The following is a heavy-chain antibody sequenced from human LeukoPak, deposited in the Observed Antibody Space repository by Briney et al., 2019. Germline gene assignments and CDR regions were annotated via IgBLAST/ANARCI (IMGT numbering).Heavy chain of an antibody. J-gene: IGHJ4*02. D-gene: IGHD6-19*01. V-gene: IGHV1-2*04. Sequence: ASVKVSRKASGYTFTGYYMHWVRQAPGQGLEWMGWINPNSGGTNYAQKFQGWVTMTRDTSISTAYMELSRLRSDDTAVYYCATGIAVAGTFDYWGQGTLVTVSS. CDR1: GYTFTGYY. CDR2: INPNSGGT. CDR3: ATGIAVAGTFDY.